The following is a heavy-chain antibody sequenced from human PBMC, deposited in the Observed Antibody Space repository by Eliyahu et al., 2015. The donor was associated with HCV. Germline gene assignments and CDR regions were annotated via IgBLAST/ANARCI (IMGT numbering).Heavy chain of an antibody. J-gene: IGHJ3*02. CDR1: GFXFXSYA. CDR3: AKDLGGLWLSKRAFDI. V-gene: IGHV3-23*04. Sequence: EVQLVESGGGLVQPGGSLRLSCAASGFXFXSYAMSWVRQAPGKGLEWVSAISGSGGSTYYADSVKGRFTISRDNSKNTLYLQMNSLRAEDTAVYYCAKDLGGLWLSKRAFDIWGQGTMVTVSS. CDR2: ISGSGGST. D-gene: IGHD5-18*01.